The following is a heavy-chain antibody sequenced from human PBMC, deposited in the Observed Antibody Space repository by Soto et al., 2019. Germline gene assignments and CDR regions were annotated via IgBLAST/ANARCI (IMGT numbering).Heavy chain of an antibody. Sequence: GGALRLSCAASGFTFTSYGMHWVRQAPGKGLERVAGVSFDGNSKYYVDSVKGRFTISRDDSKNTVYLQMNGLRAEDTAVYYCAKDHAQKVYYYYGMDVWGQGTTVTVFS. V-gene: IGHV3-30*18. CDR3: AKDHAQKVYYYYGMDV. J-gene: IGHJ6*02. CDR2: VSFDGNSK. CDR1: GFTFTSYG.